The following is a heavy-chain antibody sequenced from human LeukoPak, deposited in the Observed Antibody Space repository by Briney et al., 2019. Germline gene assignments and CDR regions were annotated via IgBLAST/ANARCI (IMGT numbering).Heavy chain of an antibody. J-gene: IGHJ4*02. CDR2: IKRNTDGGTT. D-gene: IGHD4-17*01. CDR1: GFTFTYAW. CDR3: TTDPFFGDYGDYFDY. Sequence: GGSLRLSFSASGFTFTYAWMSSVRQSPPKGLEWDDRIKRNTDGGTTDYPAHVKGRFTISRDDSKKTLYLQMHSLQTEDTAVYYCTTDPFFGDYGDYFDYWGQGTLVTVSS. V-gene: IGHV3-15*01.